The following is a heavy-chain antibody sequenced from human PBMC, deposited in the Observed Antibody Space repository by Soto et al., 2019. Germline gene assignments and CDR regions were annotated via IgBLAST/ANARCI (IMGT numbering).Heavy chain of an antibody. CDR1: GYSISSSNW. CDR3: ARSAVAITSVGYFDY. V-gene: IGHV4-28*01. J-gene: IGHJ4*02. Sequence: QVQLQESGPGLVKPSDTLSLTCAVSGYSISSSNWWGWIRQPPGKVLEWIGYIYYSGSTYYNPSLKSRVTMSVETSTNRFSMKLSSVTAVDTAVYYCARSAVAITSVGYFDYWCQATLVTVSS. CDR2: IYYSGST. D-gene: IGHD3-22*01.